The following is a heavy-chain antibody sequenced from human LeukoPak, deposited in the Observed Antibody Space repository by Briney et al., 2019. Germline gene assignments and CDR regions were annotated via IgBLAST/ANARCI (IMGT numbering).Heavy chain of an antibody. V-gene: IGHV3-48*03. CDR3: ARSITYYDILTGYPHGPGFDY. J-gene: IGHJ4*02. CDR1: GFTFSSYE. D-gene: IGHD3-9*01. Sequence: GGSLRLSCAASGFTFSSYEMNWVRQAPGKGLEWVSYISSSGSTIYYADSVKGRFTIYRHNAKNSLYLQMNSLRAEDTAVYYCARSITYYDILTGYPHGPGFDYWGQGTLVTVSS. CDR2: ISSSGSTI.